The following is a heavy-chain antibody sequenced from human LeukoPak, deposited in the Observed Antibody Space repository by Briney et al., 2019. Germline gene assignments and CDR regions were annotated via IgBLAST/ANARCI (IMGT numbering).Heavy chain of an antibody. CDR3: ARPVVSGMFRGVVSFYFDY. CDR1: GGSISSSSYY. D-gene: IGHD3-10*01. J-gene: IGHJ4*02. V-gene: IGHV4-39*01. Sequence: PSETLSLTCTVSGGSISSSSYYWGWIRQPPGKGLEWNGSIYNSGSTYYNPSLKSRVTISVETSKNQFSLKLSSVTAAGTAVYDCARPVVSGMFRGVVSFYFDYWGQRTLVTVSS. CDR2: IYNSGST.